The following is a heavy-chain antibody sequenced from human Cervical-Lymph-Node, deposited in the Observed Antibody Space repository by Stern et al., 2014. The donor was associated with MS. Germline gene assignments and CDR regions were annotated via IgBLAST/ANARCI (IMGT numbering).Heavy chain of an antibody. V-gene: IGHV4-59*11. J-gene: IGHJ4*02. CDR1: GDTISTHI. Sequence: QVQLQESGPGLVQPAETLSLTCTVSGDTISTHIWNWIRQPPGKGLEWIGFLTYIGDTTYHPSLKSRGPMSRDQSKNTFSPQHNTVTAADTAVYYCASSPSSVWSYCFDYWGPGTLVTVSS. CDR3: ASSPSSVWSYCFDY. D-gene: IGHD6-19*01. CDR2: LTYIGDT.